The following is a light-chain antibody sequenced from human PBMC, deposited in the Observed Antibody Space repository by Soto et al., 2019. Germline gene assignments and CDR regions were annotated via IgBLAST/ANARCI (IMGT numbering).Light chain of an antibody. CDR3: CSYAGSSTFGVV. CDR2: EGS. CDR1: SSDVGSYNL. V-gene: IGLV2-23*03. Sequence: QSALTQPASVSGSPGQSITISCTGTSSDVGSYNLVSWYQQHPGKAPKLMIYEGSKRPSGVSNRVSGSKSGNTASLTISGLKAEDEADSYCCSYAGSSTFGVVFGGGTKLTVL. J-gene: IGLJ2*01.